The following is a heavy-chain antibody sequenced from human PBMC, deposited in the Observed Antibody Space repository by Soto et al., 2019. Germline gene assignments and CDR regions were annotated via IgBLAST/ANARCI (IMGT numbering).Heavy chain of an antibody. J-gene: IGHJ4*01. CDR2: IDHSGST. Sequence: PSETLSLTCAISGVSFSGYYWSWIRQPPGKGLEWIGEIDHSGSTKYNPSLKSRVTISVDTSKRQFSLNLRSVTAADTAVYYCARAPKPITMIRKQPYCFDYWGHGTLVTVSS. CDR1: GVSFSGYY. V-gene: IGHV4-34*01. CDR3: ARAPKPITMIRKQPYCFDY. D-gene: IGHD3-10*01.